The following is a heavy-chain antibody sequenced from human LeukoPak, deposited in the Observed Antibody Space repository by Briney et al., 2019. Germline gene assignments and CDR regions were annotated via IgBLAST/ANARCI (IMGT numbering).Heavy chain of an antibody. V-gene: IGHV4-30-4*08. Sequence: SETLSLTCTVSGGSISSGDYYWSWIRQPPGKGLEWIGYIYYSGSTYYNPSLKSRVTISVDTSKNQFSLKLSSVTAADTAVYYCARHQRLYYDILTGYYDYWGQGTLVTVSS. CDR3: ARHQRLYYDILTGYYDY. CDR1: GGSISSGDYY. D-gene: IGHD3-9*01. J-gene: IGHJ4*02. CDR2: IYYSGST.